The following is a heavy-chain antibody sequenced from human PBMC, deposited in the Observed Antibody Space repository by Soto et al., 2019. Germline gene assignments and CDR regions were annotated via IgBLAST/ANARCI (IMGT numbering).Heavy chain of an antibody. CDR2: INPSGGST. CDR3: AREGVAPYYYYGMDV. CDR1: GYTFTSYY. V-gene: IGHV1-46*01. J-gene: IGHJ6*02. D-gene: IGHD5-12*01. Sequence: GASVKVSCKASGYTFTSYYMHWVRQAPGQGLEWMGIINPSGGSTSCAQKFQGRVTMTRDTSTSTAYMELRSLRSDDTAVYYCAREGVAPYYYYGMDVWGQGTPVTVSS.